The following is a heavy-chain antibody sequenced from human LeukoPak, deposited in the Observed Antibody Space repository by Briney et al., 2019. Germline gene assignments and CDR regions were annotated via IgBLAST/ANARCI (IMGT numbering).Heavy chain of an antibody. CDR3: TRDHWGSNY. CDR1: GYTFTSYG. D-gene: IGHD7-27*01. J-gene: IGHJ4*02. Sequence: GASVKVSCKASGYTFTSYGISWVRQAPGQGLEWMGWISPNSGGAIYAQKFQGRATMTRDTSISTAYMELSRLTSDDTAVYYCTRDHWGSNYWGQGTLVTVSS. V-gene: IGHV1-2*02. CDR2: ISPNSGGA.